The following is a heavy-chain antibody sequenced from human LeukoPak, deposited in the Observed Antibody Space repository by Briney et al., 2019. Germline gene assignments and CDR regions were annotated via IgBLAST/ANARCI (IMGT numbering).Heavy chain of an antibody. V-gene: IGHV3-66*01. CDR3: ARGQAYCGADCYSD. Sequence: GGSLRLSCAASGFSISHYYMTWVRQTPGKGLDWVSVIYTGGGTNYGDSVKGRFTISRDNSKNTLYLQMNSLRADDTAIYYCARGQAYCGADCYSDWGQGTLVTVSS. D-gene: IGHD2-21*02. CDR2: IYTGGGT. CDR1: GFSISHYY. J-gene: IGHJ4*02.